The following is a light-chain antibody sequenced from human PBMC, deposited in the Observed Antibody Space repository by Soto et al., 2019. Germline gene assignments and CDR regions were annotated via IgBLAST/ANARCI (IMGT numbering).Light chain of an antibody. CDR2: AAS. Sequence: DIQMTQSPSSLSASVGDRVTITWRASQSISSFLTWYQQKAGKAPKLLIYAASSLQGGVPSRFSGSGSGTDFTLTISSLQPEDFASYYCQQSFSTPPTFGQGTKVDIK. J-gene: IGKJ1*01. CDR3: QQSFSTPPT. CDR1: QSISSF. V-gene: IGKV1-39*01.